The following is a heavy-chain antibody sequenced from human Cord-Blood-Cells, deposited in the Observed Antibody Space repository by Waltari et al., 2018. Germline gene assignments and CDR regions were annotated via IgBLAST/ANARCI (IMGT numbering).Heavy chain of an antibody. CDR1: GFTFRSYG. CDR3: AKVPVSPVDAFDI. V-gene: IGHV3-30*02. Sequence: QVQLVESGGGVVQPGGSLRLSCAASGFTFRSYGMHWVRQAPGKGLEWVAFIRYDGSNKYYADSVKGRFTISRDNSKNTLYLQMNSLRAEDTAVYYCAKVPVSPVDAFDIWGQGTMVTVSS. CDR2: IRYDGSNK. J-gene: IGHJ3*02.